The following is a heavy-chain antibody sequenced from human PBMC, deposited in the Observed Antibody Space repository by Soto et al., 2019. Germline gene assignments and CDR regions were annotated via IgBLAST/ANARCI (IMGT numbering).Heavy chain of an antibody. CDR3: ARRWLRFSYYGMDV. D-gene: IGHD5-12*01. J-gene: IGHJ6*02. V-gene: IGHV1-3*01. Sequence: QVQLVQSGAEVKKPGASVKVSCKASGYTFTSYAMHWVRQAPGQRLEWMGWINAGNGNTKYSQKFQGRVTITRDTSASTAYMELRSLRSEDTAVYYCARRWLRFSYYGMDVWGQGTTVTVSS. CDR2: INAGNGNT. CDR1: GYTFTSYA.